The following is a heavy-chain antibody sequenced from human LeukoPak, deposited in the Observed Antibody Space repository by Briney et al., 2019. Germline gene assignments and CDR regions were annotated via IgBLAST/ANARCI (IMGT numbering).Heavy chain of an antibody. Sequence: SETLSLTCTVSGGSISRYYWSWIRQPPGKGLEWIGYISYTGSTNYNPSLQSRVTMSVDMSKNQLSLKLSSVTAADTAVYFCARAVTGTSPLGYWGQGALVTASS. CDR1: GGSISRYY. J-gene: IGHJ4*02. CDR2: ISYTGST. D-gene: IGHD6-19*01. CDR3: ARAVTGTSPLGY. V-gene: IGHV4-59*01.